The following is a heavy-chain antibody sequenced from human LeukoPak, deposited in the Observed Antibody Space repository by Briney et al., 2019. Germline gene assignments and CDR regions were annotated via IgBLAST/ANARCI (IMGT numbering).Heavy chain of an antibody. CDR3: ARPGFPTPDY. J-gene: IGHJ4*02. CDR2: ISSSSSYI. D-gene: IGHD3-10*01. V-gene: IGHV3-21*01. Sequence: PGGSLRLSCAASGFTFSSYGMNWVRQAPGKGLEWVSSISSSSSYIYYADSVKGRFTISRDNAKNSLYLQMNSLRAEDTAVYYCARPGFPTPDYWGQGTLVTVSS. CDR1: GFTFSSYG.